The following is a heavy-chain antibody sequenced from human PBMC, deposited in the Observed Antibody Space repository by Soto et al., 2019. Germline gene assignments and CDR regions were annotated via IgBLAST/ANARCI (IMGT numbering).Heavy chain of an antibody. CDR2: IDWDDDK. Sequence: GSGPTLVNPTQTLTLTCTFSGFSFPTSEMRVGWIRQPPGKALEWLARIDWDDDKFYSTSLKTRLTISKDTSKNLVAITMTNMDPVDTATYYCAHIDVSGSAFDIWCQGTMVAVSS. V-gene: IGHV2-70*04. J-gene: IGHJ3*02. D-gene: IGHD2-15*01. CDR1: GFSFPTSEMR. CDR3: AHIDVSGSAFDI.